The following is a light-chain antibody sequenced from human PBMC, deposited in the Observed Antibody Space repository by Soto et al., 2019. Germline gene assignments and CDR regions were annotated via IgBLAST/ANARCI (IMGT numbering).Light chain of an antibody. Sequence: EIVLTQSPATLSLSPGERVTLSCRASQSVSSYLAWYQQKPGQAPRLLIYDASNRATGIPARFSGSGSGTDFTLTITRLEPEDFAVYYCQQRSNWPSTFGGGTRVEIK. J-gene: IGKJ4*01. CDR3: QQRSNWPST. CDR2: DAS. CDR1: QSVSSY. V-gene: IGKV3-11*01.